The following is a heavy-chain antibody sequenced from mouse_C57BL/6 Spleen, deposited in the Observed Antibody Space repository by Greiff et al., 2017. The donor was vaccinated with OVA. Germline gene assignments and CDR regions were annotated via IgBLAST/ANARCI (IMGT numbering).Heavy chain of an antibody. CDR3: ARESDTTVLDY. D-gene: IGHD1-1*01. Sequence: EVKLMESGGGLVKPGGSLKLSCAASGFTFSSYAMSWVRQTPEKRLEWVATISDGGSYTYYPDNVKGRFTISRDNAKNNLYLQMSHLKSEDTAMYYCARESDTTVLDYWGQGTTLTVSS. CDR1: GFTFSSYA. V-gene: IGHV5-4*01. J-gene: IGHJ2*01. CDR2: ISDGGSYT.